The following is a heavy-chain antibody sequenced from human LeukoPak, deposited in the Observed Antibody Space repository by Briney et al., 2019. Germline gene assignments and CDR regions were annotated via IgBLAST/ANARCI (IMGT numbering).Heavy chain of an antibody. D-gene: IGHD2-15*01. CDR1: GYTFSTYG. V-gene: IGHV1-18*01. J-gene: IGHJ4*02. CDR2: ISAYNGNT. Sequence: ASVKVSCKASGYTFSTYGISWVRQAPGQGLEWMGWISAYNGNTKYAQRFQGRVTMTTDTSTSTAFMELRSLRSDDTAVYYCARVGVVAATPLDYWGQGTLVTVSS. CDR3: ARVGVVAATPLDY.